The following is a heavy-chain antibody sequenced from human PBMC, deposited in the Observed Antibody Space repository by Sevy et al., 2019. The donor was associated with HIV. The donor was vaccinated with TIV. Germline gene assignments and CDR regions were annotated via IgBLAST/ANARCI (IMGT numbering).Heavy chain of an antibody. Sequence: GGSLRLSCTASKFTFSNFAMNWVRQAPGKALEWVALISYDGRNKYYSDSVRDRFVVSRDNSKNTLYLQMNSLRPEDTAIYYCARGGQLWFVYYFDSWGQGTRVTVSS. D-gene: IGHD3-10*01. CDR3: ARGGQLWFVYYFDS. CDR1: KFTFSNFA. CDR2: ISYDGRNK. V-gene: IGHV3-30*09. J-gene: IGHJ4*02.